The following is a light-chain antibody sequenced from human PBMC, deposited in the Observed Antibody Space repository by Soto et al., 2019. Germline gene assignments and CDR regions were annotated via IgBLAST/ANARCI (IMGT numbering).Light chain of an antibody. Sequence: EIQMTQSPSTLSAVVGYRVTITCWSSQSISSWLAWYQQKPGKAPKLLIFDASSLESGTPSRFSGRRSGTQFTLNINGLQPDDFATYYCQQYDNYKTLTFGGGNKVDI. V-gene: IGKV1-5*01. CDR2: DAS. J-gene: IGKJ4*01. CDR1: QSISSW. CDR3: QQYDNYKTLT.